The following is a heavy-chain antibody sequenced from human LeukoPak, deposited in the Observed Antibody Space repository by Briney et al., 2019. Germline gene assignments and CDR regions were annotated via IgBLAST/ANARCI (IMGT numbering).Heavy chain of an antibody. CDR3: AREPRIAAAGRVGDY. Sequence: ASVKVSCKASGYTFTSYAMNWVRQAPGQGLEWMGWINTNTGNPTYAQGFTGRFVFSLDTSVSTAYLQISSLKAEDTAMYYCAREPRIAAAGRVGDYWGQGTLVTVSS. V-gene: IGHV7-4-1*02. D-gene: IGHD6-13*01. CDR1: GYTFTSYA. J-gene: IGHJ4*02. CDR2: INTNTGNP.